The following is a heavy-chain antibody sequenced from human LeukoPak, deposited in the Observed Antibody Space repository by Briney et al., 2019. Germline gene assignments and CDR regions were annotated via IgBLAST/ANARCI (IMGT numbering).Heavy chain of an antibody. CDR3: AREASPAVAPEGNYYYYMDV. D-gene: IGHD6-19*01. Sequence: SETLSLTCTVSGGSISSYYWSWIRQPPGKGLEWIGYIYYSGSTNYNPSLKSRVTISVDTSKNQFSLKLSSVTAADTAVYYCAREASPAVAPEGNYYYYMDVWGKGTTVTVSS. CDR2: IYYSGST. V-gene: IGHV4-59*01. J-gene: IGHJ6*03. CDR1: GGSISSYY.